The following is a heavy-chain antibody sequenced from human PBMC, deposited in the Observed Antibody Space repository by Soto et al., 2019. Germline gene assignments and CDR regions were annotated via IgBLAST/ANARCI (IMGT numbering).Heavy chain of an antibody. D-gene: IGHD4-17*01. CDR3: AQVPRYTVTPPDDY. CDR2: ISYDGTNK. CDR1: GFIFGSYG. J-gene: IGHJ4*02. Sequence: QVQLVESGGGVVQPGRSLRLSCVASGFIFGSYGMHWVRQAPGEGLERVAVISYDGTNKYYADSVKGRFTISRDNSKNTLWLQMNSLRAEDTAVYYCAQVPRYTVTPPDDYWGQGTLVTVSS. V-gene: IGHV3-30*18.